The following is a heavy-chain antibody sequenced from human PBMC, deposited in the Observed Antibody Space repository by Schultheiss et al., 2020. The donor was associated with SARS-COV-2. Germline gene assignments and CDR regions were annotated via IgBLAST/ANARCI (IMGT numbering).Heavy chain of an antibody. V-gene: IGHV3-74*01. CDR3: AREGGSDRGFDY. J-gene: IGHJ4*02. CDR2: INSDGSCT. D-gene: IGHD1-26*01. CDR1: GFTFSSYW. Sequence: GGSLRLSCAASGFTFSSYWMHWVRQAPGKGLVWVSRINSDGSCTSYADSVKGRFTISRDNAKNTLYLQMNSLRAEDTAVYYCAREGGSDRGFDYWGQGTLVTVSS.